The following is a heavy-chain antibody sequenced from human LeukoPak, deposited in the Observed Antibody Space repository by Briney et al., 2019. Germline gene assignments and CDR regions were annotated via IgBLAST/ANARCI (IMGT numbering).Heavy chain of an antibody. Sequence: SETLSLTCTVSGGSISSYYWSWIRQPPGKGLEWIGYIYYSGSTNYNPSLKSRVTISVDTSKNQFSLKLSSVTAADTAVYYCARVSNYYDSSGYYYIFDYWGQGTLVTVSS. J-gene: IGHJ4*02. CDR1: GGSISSYY. CDR2: IYYSGST. D-gene: IGHD3-22*01. CDR3: ARVSNYYDSSGYYYIFDY. V-gene: IGHV4-59*12.